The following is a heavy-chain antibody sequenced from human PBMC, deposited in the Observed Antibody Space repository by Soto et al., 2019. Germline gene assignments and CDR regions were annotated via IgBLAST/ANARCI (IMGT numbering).Heavy chain of an antibody. D-gene: IGHD6-19*01. Sequence: GGSLRLSCAASGFTFSSYAMTWVRQAPGKGLEWVSGISGSGATTSYADSVKGRFTVSRNNSKNTLYLQMNSLRVEDTAVYHCAKGGRQWLVTSDFNYWGQGALVTVSS. CDR1: GFTFSSYA. V-gene: IGHV3-23*01. J-gene: IGHJ4*02. CDR3: AKGGRQWLVTSDFNY. CDR2: ISGSGATT.